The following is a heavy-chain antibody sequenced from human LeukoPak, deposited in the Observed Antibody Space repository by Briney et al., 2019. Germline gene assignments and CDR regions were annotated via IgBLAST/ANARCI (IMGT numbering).Heavy chain of an antibody. V-gene: IGHV4-59*11. Sequence: PSETLSLICAVSGGSINSHYRSWIPQPPGKGLEGIGYIYYSGCTNYNPSLKSRVTISVDTSKRQFSLKLSSVTTADTAVYYCARSTYYDSRPSPFDYWGQGTLVTVSS. J-gene: IGHJ4*02. CDR2: IYYSGCT. D-gene: IGHD3-22*01. CDR1: GGSINSHY. CDR3: ARSTYYDSRPSPFDY.